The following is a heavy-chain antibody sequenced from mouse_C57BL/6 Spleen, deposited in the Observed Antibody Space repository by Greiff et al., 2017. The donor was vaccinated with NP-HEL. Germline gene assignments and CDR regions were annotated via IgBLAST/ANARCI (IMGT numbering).Heavy chain of an antibody. CDR3: ASTMVRGSMDN. D-gene: IGHD2-2*01. CDR1: GYTFTSYW. CDR2: IYPSASYT. Sequence: QVQLQQPGAELVKPGASVKLSCKASGYTFTSYWMPWVKQRPGQGLEWIGEIYPSASYTNYNQKFKGNATLPVDKSTNTAYIQLSALATEDSAVNYCASTMVRGSMDNWGQGTSVTVSS. V-gene: IGHV1-50*01. J-gene: IGHJ4*01.